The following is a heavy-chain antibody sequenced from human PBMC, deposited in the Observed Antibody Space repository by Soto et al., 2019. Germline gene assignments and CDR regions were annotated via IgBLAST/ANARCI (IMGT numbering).Heavy chain of an antibody. J-gene: IGHJ3*01. CDR2: IIPILGTV. CDR3: ARATILKEAFDV. CDR1: GGTFSSYS. Sequence: QVQLVQSGPEVKKPGSSVKVSCKASGGTFSSYSLTWVRQAPGQGPEWMGRIIPILGTVDYAQNLQGRVTITADKSTSTAYMQLSDLRSEDTAVYFCARATILKEAFDVWGQGTVVLVSS. V-gene: IGHV1-69*08. D-gene: IGHD3-9*01.